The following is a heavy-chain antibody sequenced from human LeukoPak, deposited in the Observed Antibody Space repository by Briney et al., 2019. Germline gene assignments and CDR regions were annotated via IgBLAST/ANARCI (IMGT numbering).Heavy chain of an antibody. J-gene: IGHJ4*02. CDR3: ASAGTSYGDQLFDY. D-gene: IGHD2-21*02. CDR2: INQGGGAK. V-gene: IGHV3-7*01. Sequence: SGGSLRLSCAASGFTFSSYWMSWVRQAPGKGLEWVANINQGGGAKYYVDSVKGRFTISRDDARNSLYLQLNSLRAEDTAEYYCASAGTSYGDQLFDYWGQGILVTVSS. CDR1: GFTFSSYW.